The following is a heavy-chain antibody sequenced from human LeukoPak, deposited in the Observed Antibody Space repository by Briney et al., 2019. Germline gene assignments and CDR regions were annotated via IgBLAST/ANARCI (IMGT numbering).Heavy chain of an antibody. Sequence: GGSLRLSCAASGFTFSSYSMNWVRQAPGKGLEWVANIKQDGSEKYYVDSMKGRFTISRDNAKNSLYLQMNSLRAEDTAVYYCARGLESAVSFDCWGQGTLATVSS. V-gene: IGHV3-7*01. CDR1: GFTFSSYS. CDR3: ARGLESAVSFDC. CDR2: IKQDGSEK. J-gene: IGHJ4*02.